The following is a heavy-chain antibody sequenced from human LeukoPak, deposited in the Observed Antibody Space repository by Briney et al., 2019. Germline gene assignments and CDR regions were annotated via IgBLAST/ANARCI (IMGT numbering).Heavy chain of an antibody. V-gene: IGHV4-39*02. CDR3: AREGSRDFWSGPVYYFDY. J-gene: IGHJ4*02. CDR2: IYYSGST. D-gene: IGHD3-3*01. Sequence: SETLSLTCTVPGGSISSSSYYWGWIRQPPGKGLEWIGSIYYSGSTYYNPSLKSRVTISVDTSKNQFSLKLSSVTAADTAVYYCAREGSRDFWSGPVYYFDYWGQGTLVTVSS. CDR1: GGSISSSSYY.